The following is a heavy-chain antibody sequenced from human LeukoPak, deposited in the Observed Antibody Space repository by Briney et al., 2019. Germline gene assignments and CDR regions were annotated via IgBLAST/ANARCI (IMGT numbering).Heavy chain of an antibody. J-gene: IGHJ5*02. D-gene: IGHD2-2*01. CDR1: GFTFSSYS. Sequence: GGSLRLSCAASGFTFSSYSMNWVRQAPGKGLEWVSSISSSSSYIYYADSVKGRFTISRDNAKNSLYLQMNSLRAEDTAVYYCARRSPTHCSSTSCSNWFDPWGQGTLVIVSS. CDR3: ARRSPTHCSSTSCSNWFDP. V-gene: IGHV3-21*01. CDR2: ISSSSSYI.